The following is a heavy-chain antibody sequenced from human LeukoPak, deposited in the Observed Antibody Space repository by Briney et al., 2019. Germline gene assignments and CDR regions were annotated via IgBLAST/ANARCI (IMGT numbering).Heavy chain of an antibody. CDR2: INPGSGNT. Sequence: ASVKVSCKASGHTFTRYYIHWVRQAPGQGLEWMGVINPGSGNTNYAQKFQDRVTMTRDTSTGTVYMELSSLRSEDTAVYFCARVTGGANFDHWGQGTLVTVSS. CDR3: ARVTGGANFDH. V-gene: IGHV1-46*01. D-gene: IGHD1-14*01. J-gene: IGHJ4*02. CDR1: GHTFTRYY.